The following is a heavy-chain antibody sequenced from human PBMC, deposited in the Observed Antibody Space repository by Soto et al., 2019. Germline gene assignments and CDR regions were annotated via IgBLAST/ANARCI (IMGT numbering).Heavy chain of an antibody. J-gene: IGHJ4*02. CDR3: ARGPSCGGDCYLFDD. V-gene: IGHV1-46*01. CDR2: INPSGGST. CDR1: GYTFTSYY. Sequence: ASVKVSCTASGYTFTSYYMHWVRQAPGQGLEWMGIINPSGGSTSYAQKFQGRVTMTRDTSTSTVYMELSSLRSEDTAVCYCARGPSCGGDCYLFDDCGQGAMVTV. D-gene: IGHD2-21*02.